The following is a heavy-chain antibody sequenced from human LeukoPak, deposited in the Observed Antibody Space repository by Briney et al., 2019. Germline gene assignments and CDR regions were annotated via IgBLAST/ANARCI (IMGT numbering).Heavy chain of an antibody. CDR3: ARLTIAARLSDY. CDR2: IYYSGST. Sequence: SETLSLTCTVSGGSISSSSYYWGWIRQPPGKGLEWIGSIYYSGSTYYNPSLKSRVTISVDTSKNQFSLKPSSVTAADTAVYYCARLTIAARLSDYWGQGTLVTVSS. CDR1: GGSISSSSYY. J-gene: IGHJ4*02. D-gene: IGHD6-6*01. V-gene: IGHV4-39*01.